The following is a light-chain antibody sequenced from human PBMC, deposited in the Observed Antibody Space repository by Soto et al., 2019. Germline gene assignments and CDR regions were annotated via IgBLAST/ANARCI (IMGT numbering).Light chain of an antibody. CDR1: QNINYW. CDR3: QHYRGPRT. Sequence: DIKMTQSPSTLSASMGDRVTITCQASQNINYWLAWYQHKLGSPPKLLIYDASNLGRGVPSRFSGGGSGTQFTLNTSRLRHDAVATYYCQHYRGPRTFGQGTKVDIK. V-gene: IGKV1-5*01. J-gene: IGKJ1*01. CDR2: DAS.